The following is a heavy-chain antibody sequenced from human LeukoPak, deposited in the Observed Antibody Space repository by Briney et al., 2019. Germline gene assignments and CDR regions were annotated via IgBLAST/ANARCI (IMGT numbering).Heavy chain of an antibody. CDR3: ARGLNQYYDFWSGYWSYYYYGMDV. CDR2: ISYDGSNK. CDR1: GFTFSSYA. D-gene: IGHD3-3*01. J-gene: IGHJ6*02. V-gene: IGHV3-30-3*01. Sequence: GGSLRLSCAASGFTFSSYAMHWVRQAPGKGLEWVAVISYDGSNKYYADSVKGRFTISRDNSKNTLYLQMNSLRAEDTAVYYCARGLNQYYDFWSGYWSYYYYGMDVWGQGTTVTVSS.